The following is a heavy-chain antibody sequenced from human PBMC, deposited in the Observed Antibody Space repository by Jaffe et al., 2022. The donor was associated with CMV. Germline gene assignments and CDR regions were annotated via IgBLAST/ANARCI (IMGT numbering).Heavy chain of an antibody. CDR3: ARCRRVRGVSPGYYYYYGMDV. CDR1: GGSFSGYY. CDR2: INHSGST. V-gene: IGHV4-34*01. D-gene: IGHD3-10*01. Sequence: QVQLQQWGAGLLKPSETLSLTCAVYGGSFSGYYWSWIRQPPGKGLEWIGEINHSGSTNYNPSLKSRVTISVDTSKNQFSLKLSSVTAADTAVYYCARCRRVRGVSPGYYYYYGMDVWGQGTTVTVSS. J-gene: IGHJ6*02.